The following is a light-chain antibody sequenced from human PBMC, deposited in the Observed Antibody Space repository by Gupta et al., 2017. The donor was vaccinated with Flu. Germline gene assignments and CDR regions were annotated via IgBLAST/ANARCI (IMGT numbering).Light chain of an antibody. V-gene: IGKV1-39*01. CDR2: AAS. CDR1: QDISSY. CDR3: QQNDSIPLT. J-gene: IGKJ4*01. Sequence: DIQMTQSPSSLSASVGDRVTITCQASQDISSYLNWYQQKPGKAPKLLIYAASSLQSGVPSRFSGSGSGTDFTLTISSLQPEDFATYYCQQNDSIPLTFGGGTKVEIK.